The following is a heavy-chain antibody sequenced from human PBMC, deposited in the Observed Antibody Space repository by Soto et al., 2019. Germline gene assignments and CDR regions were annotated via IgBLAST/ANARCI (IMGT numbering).Heavy chain of an antibody. J-gene: IGHJ5*02. V-gene: IGHV1-46*01. CDR1: GYTFTRYY. Sequence: GASVPVSCKASGYTFTRYYMHWVRQAPGQGLEWMGIINPSGGSTSYAQKFQGRVTMTRDTSTSTVYMELSSLRSEDTAVYYCARVRYFDWSPNWFDPWGQGTLVTVSS. CDR3: ARVRYFDWSPNWFDP. CDR2: INPSGGST. D-gene: IGHD3-9*01.